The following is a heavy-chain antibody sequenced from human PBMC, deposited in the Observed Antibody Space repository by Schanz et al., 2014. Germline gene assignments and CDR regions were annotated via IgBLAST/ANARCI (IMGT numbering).Heavy chain of an antibody. CDR3: ARGIRIDY. V-gene: IGHV3-7*01. CDR2: IKQDGSEK. D-gene: IGHD1-1*01. CDR1: GVTFSSYD. Sequence: EVQLLESGGGFVQPGGSLRLSCVASGVTFSSYDIHWVRQVPGKGLEWVTNIKQDGSEKYYVDSMKGRFTISRDNAKNSLYLQMNSLTAEDTAVYYCARGIRIDYWGQGTLVTVSS. J-gene: IGHJ4*02.